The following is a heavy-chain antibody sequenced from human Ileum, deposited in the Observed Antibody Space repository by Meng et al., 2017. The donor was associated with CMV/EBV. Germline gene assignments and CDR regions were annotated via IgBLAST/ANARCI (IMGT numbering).Heavy chain of an antibody. CDR2: IYSNGHT. CDR3: ARGLAAAGTPADY. D-gene: IGHD6-13*01. CDR1: GFTVSINY. V-gene: IGHV3-53*01. J-gene: IGHJ4*02. Sequence: GGSLRLSCAAAGFTVSINYMSWVRQAPGKGLEWVSVIYSNGHTYYADSVKGRFTISRDNSQNTVYLQMNSLRAEDTAVYYCARGLAAAGTPADYWGQGTLVTVSS.